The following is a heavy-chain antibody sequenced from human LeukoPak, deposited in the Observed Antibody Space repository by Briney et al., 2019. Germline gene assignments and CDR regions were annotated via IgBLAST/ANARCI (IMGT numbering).Heavy chain of an antibody. Sequence: SGTLSLTCTVSGGPVYTSDYYWGWIRQSPGKGLEWIGDIFYNGKTNYNPSLRGRVTISINTSRNQFSLKLASVTAADTAVYYCARIFDSWGQGTLVTVSS. V-gene: IGHV4-61*05. CDR3: ARIFDS. CDR2: IFYNGKT. CDR1: GGPVYTSDYY. J-gene: IGHJ4*02.